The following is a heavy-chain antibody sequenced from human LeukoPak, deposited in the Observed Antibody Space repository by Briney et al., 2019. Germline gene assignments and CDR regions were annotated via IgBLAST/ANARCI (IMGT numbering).Heavy chain of an antibody. CDR1: GGFIINGKW. CDR2: ISHSGSP. CDR3: ARDSIAGYSLSW. J-gene: IGHJ4*02. D-gene: IGHD3-9*01. V-gene: IGHV4/OR15-8*01. Sequence: SETLSLTCGVSGGFIINGKWWSWVRQPPGKGLEWIGEISHSGSPNYNPSLKGRLTISVDTAKNQFSLKLSSVTAADTAVYYCARDSIAGYSLSWWGQGTLVTVSS.